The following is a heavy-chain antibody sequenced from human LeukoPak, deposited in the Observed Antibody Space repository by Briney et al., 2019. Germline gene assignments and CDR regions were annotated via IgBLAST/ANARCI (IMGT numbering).Heavy chain of an antibody. Sequence: SETLSLTCAVSGASISSGYWWSWVRQPPGKGLEWIGEIYHTGTTNYNPSLKSRVTISVDKSKSQFSLNLNSVTAADTAVYYCARLSYSSGWPDYWGQGTLVTVSS. J-gene: IGHJ4*02. V-gene: IGHV4-4*02. D-gene: IGHD6-19*01. CDR2: IYHTGTT. CDR3: ARLSYSSGWPDY. CDR1: GASISSGYW.